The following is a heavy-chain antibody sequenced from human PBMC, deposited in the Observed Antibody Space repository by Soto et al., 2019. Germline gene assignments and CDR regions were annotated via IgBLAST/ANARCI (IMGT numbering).Heavy chain of an antibody. CDR1: GFTFSSYG. CDR2: ISYDGSNK. V-gene: IGHV3-30*18. Sequence: GGSLRLSCAASGFTFSSYGMHWVRQAPGKGLEWVAVISYDGSNKYYADSVKGRFTISRDNSKNTLYLQMNSLRAEDTAVYYCAQNNLVTAEETWFGPRGQGTLVNVPS. J-gene: IGHJ5*02. CDR3: AQNNLVTAEETWFGP. D-gene: IGHD2-21*02.